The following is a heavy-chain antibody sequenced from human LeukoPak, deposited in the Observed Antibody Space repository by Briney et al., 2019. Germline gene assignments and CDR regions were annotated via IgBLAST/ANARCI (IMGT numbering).Heavy chain of an antibody. CDR3: ARRAGGYSHSYDY. J-gene: IGHJ4*02. CDR1: EFTVSSNY. D-gene: IGHD4-23*01. Sequence: PGGSLRLSCAASEFTVSSNYMSWVRQAPGKGLEWVAIIYSGGNTNYADSVKGRFTISRDNSKNTLYLQMNNLRADDTAVYYCARRAGGYSHSYDYWGQGTLVTVSS. V-gene: IGHV3-53*01. CDR2: IYSGGNT.